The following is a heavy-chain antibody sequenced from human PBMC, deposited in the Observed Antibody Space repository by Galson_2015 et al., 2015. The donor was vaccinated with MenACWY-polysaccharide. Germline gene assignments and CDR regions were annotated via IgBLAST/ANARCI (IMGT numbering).Heavy chain of an antibody. D-gene: IGHD4-11*01. V-gene: IGHV3-53*04. CDR3: ARNTVTTFGYYFDY. J-gene: IGHJ4*02. CDR2: IYSGGST. CDR1: GFTVSSNY. Sequence: SLRLSCAASGFTVSSNYMSWVRQAPGKGLEWVSVIYSGGSTYYADSVKGRFTISRHNSKNTPYLQMNSLRAEDTAVYYCARNTVTTFGYYFDYWGQGTLVTVSP.